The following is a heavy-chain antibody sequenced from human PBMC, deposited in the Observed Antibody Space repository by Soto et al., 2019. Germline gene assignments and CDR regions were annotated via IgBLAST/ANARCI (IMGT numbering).Heavy chain of an antibody. D-gene: IGHD2-15*01. J-gene: IGHJ5*02. CDR3: ARCSGGSCLGSWFDP. CDR1: GGSISSGGYS. Sequence: TLSLTCAYSGGSISSGGYSWRWILQPPGKGLEWTGYIYHSGSNYYNPSLKSRVTISVDRSKNQYSLKLSSVTAADTAVYYCARCSGGSCLGSWFDPGCQGTLVTVSS. CDR2: IYHSGSN. V-gene: IGHV4-30-2*01.